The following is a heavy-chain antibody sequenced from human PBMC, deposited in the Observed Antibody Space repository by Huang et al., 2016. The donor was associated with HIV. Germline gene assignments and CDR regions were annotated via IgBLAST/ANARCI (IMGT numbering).Heavy chain of an antibody. Sequence: CAASDFDFCSYWMMWLRQVPGKGLEWVASIREDSGQKEYLDSVKGRYNISRDNPKKSLYLQMNNLRAEDAAVYYCARDPFIKAFDIWGQGTLVTVSS. CDR2: IREDSGQK. CDR1: DFDFCSYW. J-gene: IGHJ3*02. CDR3: ARDPFIKAFDI. V-gene: IGHV3-7*01.